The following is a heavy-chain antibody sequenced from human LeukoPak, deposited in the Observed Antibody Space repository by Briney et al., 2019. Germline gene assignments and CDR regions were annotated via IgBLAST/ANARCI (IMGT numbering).Heavy chain of an antibody. J-gene: IGHJ4*02. CDR3: TSNLYCSTSSCYTLDN. V-gene: IGHV3-15*01. CDR1: GFTFSNGW. Sequence: PGGSLRLSCAASGFTFSNGWMSWVRQAPGKELEWVGRIKSKSERGTTDYAAPVKGRFTISRDGSTNTVYLHMNSLKTEDTAVYFCTSNLYCSTSSCYTLDNWGQGTLVAVSP. D-gene: IGHD2-2*02. CDR2: IKSKSERGTT.